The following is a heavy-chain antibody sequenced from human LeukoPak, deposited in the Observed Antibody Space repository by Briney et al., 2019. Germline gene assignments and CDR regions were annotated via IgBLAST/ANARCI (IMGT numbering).Heavy chain of an antibody. D-gene: IGHD2-2*01. J-gene: IGHJ6*02. V-gene: IGHV4-34*01. CDR2: INHSGRT. CDR1: GGSFSDYF. CDR3: ARDVVVVPAAIHYGMDV. Sequence: SETLSLTCAVYGGSFSDYFWGWIRQPPGKGLEWIGEINHSGRTYYNPSLESRVTISVDTSKNQFSLSLSSVTAADTAVYYCARDVVVVPAAIHYGMDVWGQGTTVTVSS.